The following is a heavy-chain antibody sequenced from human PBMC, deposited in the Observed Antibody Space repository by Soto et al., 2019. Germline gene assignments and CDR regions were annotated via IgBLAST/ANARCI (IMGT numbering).Heavy chain of an antibody. V-gene: IGHV1-18*04. D-gene: IGHD3-3*02. CDR1: GYTFTSYG. J-gene: IGHJ3*02. CDR3: ARGISSPLAADAFDI. Sequence: GASVKDSCKASGYTFTSYGISWVRQAPGQGLEWMGWISAYNGNTNYAQKLQGRVTMTTDTSTSKAYMELRSLRSDDKAVYYCARGISSPLAADAFDIWGQGTMVTVSS. CDR2: ISAYNGNT.